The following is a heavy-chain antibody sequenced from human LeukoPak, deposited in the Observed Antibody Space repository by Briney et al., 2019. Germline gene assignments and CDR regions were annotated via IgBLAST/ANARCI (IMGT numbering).Heavy chain of an antibody. CDR1: GGSISSGNFY. Sequence: AQTLSLTCTVSGGSISSGNFYWSWIRQPPGKGLEWIGYIFYLGSTYYNLSLKSRVTMSVDTSKNQFSLILRSVTAADTAVYYCARKYPDHWFDPWGQGTLVTVSS. CDR2: IFYLGST. J-gene: IGHJ5*02. V-gene: IGHV4-30-4*01. CDR3: ARKYPDHWFDP. D-gene: IGHD6-6*01.